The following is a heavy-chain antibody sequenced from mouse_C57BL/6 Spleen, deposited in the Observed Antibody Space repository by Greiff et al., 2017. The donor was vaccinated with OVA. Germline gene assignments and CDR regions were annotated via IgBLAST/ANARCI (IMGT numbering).Heavy chain of an antibody. V-gene: IGHV7-3*01. CDR1: GFTFTDYY. CDR3: ARFYDYDGAYAMDY. D-gene: IGHD2-4*01. CDR2: IRNKANGYTT. Sequence: VQLKESGGGLVQPGGSLSLSCAASGFTFTDYYMSWVRQPPGKALEWLGFIRNKANGYTTEYSASVKGRFTISRDNSQSILYLQMNALRAEDSATYYCARFYDYDGAYAMDYWGQGTSVTVSS. J-gene: IGHJ4*01.